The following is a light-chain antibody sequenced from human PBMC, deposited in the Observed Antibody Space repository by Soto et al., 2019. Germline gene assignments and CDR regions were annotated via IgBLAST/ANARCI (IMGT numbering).Light chain of an antibody. CDR2: EGT. CDR3: CSYAGRSTVI. J-gene: IGLJ2*01. Sequence: QSALTQPASVSGSPGQSITISCTGTSSDVGSYNLVSWYQQHPGKAPELMIYEGTKRPSGVSNRFSGSKSAYTASLTISGLQAEDEADYYCCSYAGRSTVIFGGGTKLTVL. V-gene: IGLV2-23*01. CDR1: SSDVGSYNL.